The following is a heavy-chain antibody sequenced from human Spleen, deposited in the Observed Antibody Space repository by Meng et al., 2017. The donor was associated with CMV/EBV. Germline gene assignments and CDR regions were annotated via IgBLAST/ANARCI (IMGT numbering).Heavy chain of an antibody. J-gene: IGHJ5*02. V-gene: IGHV4-39*01. CDR2: IYYTGST. CDR3: IRQEFATSPFDP. CDR1: GGDVSSSSYY. Sequence: CTVSGGDVSSSSYYWGWVRQPPGKGLEWIGSIYYTGSTYYRPSLKSRVTISKDTSTNEFSLKLRSVAAADTAVYYCIRQEFATSPFDPWGQGTLVTVSS.